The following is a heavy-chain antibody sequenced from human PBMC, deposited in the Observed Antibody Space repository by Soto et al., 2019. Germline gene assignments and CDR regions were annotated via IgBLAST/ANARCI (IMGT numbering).Heavy chain of an antibody. J-gene: IGHJ4*02. CDR2: ISYSGST. Sequence: PSETLSLTCTVSSDSISSYYWSWIRQPPGKRLEWIGYISYSGSTDYNLSLKSRVTISGDTSKNQFSLKVSSVTAADTAVYYCARGTSWQLPFDYWGQGTLVTV. V-gene: IGHV4-59*01. CDR3: ARGTSWQLPFDY. CDR1: SDSISSYY. D-gene: IGHD6-13*01.